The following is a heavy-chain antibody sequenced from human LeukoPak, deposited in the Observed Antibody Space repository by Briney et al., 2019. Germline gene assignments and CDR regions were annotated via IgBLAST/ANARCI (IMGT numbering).Heavy chain of an antibody. CDR1: GFTFSSYG. CDR3: ARTHYDGGGYYKFDS. J-gene: IGHJ4*02. D-gene: IGHD3-22*01. V-gene: IGHV3-33*01. Sequence: GGSLRLSCAASGFTFSSYGIHWVRQAPGKGLEWVAIIWSGGTNKYYADSVKGRFTISRDNSKNTLYLQMDSLRAEDTALYYCARTHYDGGGYYKFDSWGQGTLVTVSS. CDR2: IWSGGTNK.